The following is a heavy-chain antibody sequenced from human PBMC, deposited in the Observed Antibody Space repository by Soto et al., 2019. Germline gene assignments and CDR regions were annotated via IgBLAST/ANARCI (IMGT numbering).Heavy chain of an antibody. CDR2: ISANDGNT. CDR3: ARNSAYSSRVAGTSHNFDI. D-gene: IGHD6-13*01. CDR1: GYTFTSYG. J-gene: IGHJ3*02. V-gene: IGHV1-18*01. Sequence: GASVKVSCKASGYTFTSYGIXWVRQAPGQGLEWMGMISANDGNTSYAQKFQGRVTMTRDTSTSTVYMELSSLRSEDTAVYYCARNSAYSSRVAGTSHNFDIWGQGTMVTVSS.